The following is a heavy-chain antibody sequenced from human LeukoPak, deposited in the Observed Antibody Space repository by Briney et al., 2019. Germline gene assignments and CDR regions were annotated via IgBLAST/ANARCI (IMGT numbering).Heavy chain of an antibody. D-gene: IGHD2-15*01. CDR2: IYYSGYT. J-gene: IGHJ4*02. Sequence: SETLSLTCTVSGGSISGYYWSWIRQPPGKGLEWIGYIYYSGYTSYNPSLKSRVTISVDTSKNQFSLELSSVTAADTAVYYCARVGANGYCSGGSCYHFDYWGQGTLVTVSS. V-gene: IGHV4-59*01. CDR1: GGSISGYY. CDR3: ARVGANGYCSGGSCYHFDY.